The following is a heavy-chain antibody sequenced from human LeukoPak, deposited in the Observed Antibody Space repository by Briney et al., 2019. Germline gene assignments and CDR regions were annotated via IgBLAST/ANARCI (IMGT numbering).Heavy chain of an antibody. Sequence: SVKVSCKASGYTFTGYYMHWVRQAPGQGLEWMGWINPNSGGTNYAQKFQGRVTMTRDTSISTAYMALSSLRCDGTGVYYCAXXPSSSWYLGLYYYGMDVWGQGTTVTVSS. J-gene: IGHJ6*02. CDR3: AXXPSSSWYLGLYYYGMDV. V-gene: IGHV1-2*02. CDR2: INPNSGGT. CDR1: GYTFTGYY. D-gene: IGHD6-13*01.